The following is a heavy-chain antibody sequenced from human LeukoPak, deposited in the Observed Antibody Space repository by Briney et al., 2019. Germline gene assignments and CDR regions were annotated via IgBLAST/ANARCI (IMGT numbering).Heavy chain of an antibody. V-gene: IGHV4-4*09. Sequence: PSETLSLTCTVSGGSISSYYWSWIRQPPGKGLEWIGYIYTSGSTNYNPSLKSRVTISVDTSKNQFSLKLSSVTAADTAVYYCARSISSSQTQLFAPWGQGTLVTVSS. CDR2: IYTSGST. D-gene: IGHD6-13*01. CDR3: ARSISSSQTQLFAP. CDR1: GGSISSYY. J-gene: IGHJ5*02.